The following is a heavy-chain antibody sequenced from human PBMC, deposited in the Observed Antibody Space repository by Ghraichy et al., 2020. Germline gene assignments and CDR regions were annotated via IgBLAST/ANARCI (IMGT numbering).Heavy chain of an antibody. Sequence: SETLSLTCIVSGGSINNGSFYWSWIRQPAGKGLEWIGRIYFSGNTNYNPSLKSRVTISVDTSKNQFSLKLSSVTGADTAVYYCARETPKRYSGRVSLLIDVWGQGTTVTVSS. CDR3: ARETPKRYSGRVSLLIDV. D-gene: IGHD2-2*02. CDR2: IYFSGNT. CDR1: GGSINNGSFY. J-gene: IGHJ6*02. V-gene: IGHV4-61*02.